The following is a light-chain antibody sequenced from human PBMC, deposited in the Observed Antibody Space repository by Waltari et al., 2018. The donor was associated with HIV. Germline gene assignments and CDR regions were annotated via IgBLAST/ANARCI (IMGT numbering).Light chain of an antibody. CDR3: QQYSNWPLT. V-gene: IGKV3-15*01. Sequence: EIVMAQSPATLSVSPGETATVSCRASQSVSSSLVWYQQKPGQAPKLLINGASTRATGIAARFSGSGSGTDFTLTISSLQSEDFAVYYCQQYSNWPLTFGGGTKVEI. CDR1: QSVSSS. CDR2: GAS. J-gene: IGKJ4*01.